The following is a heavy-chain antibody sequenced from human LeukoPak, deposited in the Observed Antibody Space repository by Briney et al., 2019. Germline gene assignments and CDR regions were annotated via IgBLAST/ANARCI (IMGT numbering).Heavy chain of an antibody. Sequence: SETLSLTCTVSGGSISSGSYYWSWIRQPAGKGLEWIGRIYTSGSTNYNPSLKSRVTISVDTSKNQFSLKLSSVTAADTAVYYCARAFYPGYYSYMAVWGKGTTVTVSS. D-gene: IGHD3-3*02. CDR2: IYTSGST. CDR1: GGSISSGSYY. J-gene: IGHJ6*03. V-gene: IGHV4-61*02. CDR3: ARAFYPGYYSYMAV.